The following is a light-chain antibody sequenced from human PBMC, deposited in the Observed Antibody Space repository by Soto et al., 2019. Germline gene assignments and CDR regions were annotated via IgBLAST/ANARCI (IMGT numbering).Light chain of an antibody. V-gene: IGLV2-23*02. CDR1: SSDVGSYNL. J-gene: IGLJ1*01. CDR3: CSYAGISTFYV. Sequence: QSVLTQPASVSGSPGQSITISCTGTSSDVGSYNLVSWYQQHPGKAPKLMIYGVNKRPSGVSNRFSGSKSGNTASLTISGLQPEDEADYYCCSYAGISTFYVFGTGTKVTVL. CDR2: GVN.